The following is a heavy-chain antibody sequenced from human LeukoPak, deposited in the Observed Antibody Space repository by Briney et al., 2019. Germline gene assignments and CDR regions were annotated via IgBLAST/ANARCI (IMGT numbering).Heavy chain of an antibody. J-gene: IGHJ3*02. D-gene: IGHD1-26*01. CDR3: ARVGGSAFDI. CDR2: IGTTGEI. Sequence: GGSLRLSCAASGFTCSSYDMHWVRQPTGRGLEWVSGIGTTGEIHYADSVRGRSTISRENAKNSLYLQMNSLRAGDTAVYYCARVGGSAFDIWGQGTMVSVSS. CDR1: GFTCSSYD. V-gene: IGHV3-13*04.